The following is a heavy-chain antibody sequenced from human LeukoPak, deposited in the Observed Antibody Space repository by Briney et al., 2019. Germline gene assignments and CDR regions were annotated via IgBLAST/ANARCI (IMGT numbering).Heavy chain of an antibody. D-gene: IGHD3-22*01. V-gene: IGHV1-18*01. J-gene: IGHJ4*02. CDR2: ISAYNGNT. CDR3: ARERGGPRTYYYDSSGYSAAAKIIDY. CDR1: GYTFTSYG. Sequence: ASVKVSCKASGYTFTSYGISWVRQAPGQGLEWMGWISAYNGNTNYAQKLQGRVTMTTDTSTSTAYMELRSLRSDDTAVYYCARERGGPRTYYYDSSGYSAAAKIIDYWGQGTLVTVSS.